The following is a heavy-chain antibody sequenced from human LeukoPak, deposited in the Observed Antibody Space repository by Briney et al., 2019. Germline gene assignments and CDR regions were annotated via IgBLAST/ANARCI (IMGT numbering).Heavy chain of an antibody. J-gene: IGHJ4*02. CDR3: ARAGAYSSGSDY. V-gene: IGHV4-34*01. CDR2: INHSGST. CDR1: GGSFSGYY. Sequence: PSETLSLTCAVYGGSFSGYYWSWIRQPPGKGLEWIGEINHSGSTNYNPSLKSRVTISVDTSKNQFSLKLSSVTAAGTAVYYCARAGAYSSGSDYWGQGTLVTVSS. D-gene: IGHD6-19*01.